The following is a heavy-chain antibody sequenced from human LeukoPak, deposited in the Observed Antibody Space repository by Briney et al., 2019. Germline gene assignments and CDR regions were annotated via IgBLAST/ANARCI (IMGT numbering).Heavy chain of an antibody. V-gene: IGHV4-34*01. Sequence: SETLSLTCAVYGGSFSGYYWSWIRQPPGKGLEWIGEINHSGSTNYNPSLKSRVTMSVDTSKKQFSLKLNSVTAADTAVYYCARGLSGSYSNWGQGTLVTVSS. CDR2: INHSGST. CDR1: GGSFSGYY. J-gene: IGHJ4*02. D-gene: IGHD1-26*01. CDR3: ARGLSGSYSN.